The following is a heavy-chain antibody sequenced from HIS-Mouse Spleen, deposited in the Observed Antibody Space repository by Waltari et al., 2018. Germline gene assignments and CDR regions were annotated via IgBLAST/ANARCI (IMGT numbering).Heavy chain of an antibody. Sequence: QVQLQESGPGLVKPSETLSLTCTVSGYSISSGYYWGWIRQPPGKGLEGIGSIYHSGSTSYNPALKSRVTISVDTSKNQFSLKLSSVTAADTAVYYCARDPGYSSSSNAFDIWGQGTMVTVSS. V-gene: IGHV4-38-2*02. CDR2: IYHSGST. D-gene: IGHD6-6*01. CDR1: GYSISSGYY. J-gene: IGHJ3*02. CDR3: ARDPGYSSSSNAFDI.